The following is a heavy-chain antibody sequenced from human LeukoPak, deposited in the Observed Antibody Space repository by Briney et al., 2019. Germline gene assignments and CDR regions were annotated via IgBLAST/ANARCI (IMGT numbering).Heavy chain of an antibody. V-gene: IGHV4-31*03. D-gene: IGHD4-17*01. Sequence: SETLSLTCTVSGGSISSCGYYWSWIRQHPGKGLEWIGYIYYSGSTYYNPSLKSRVTISVDTSKNQFSLKLSSVTAADTAVYYCARAGRFTVTARDWGQGTLVTVSS. CDR1: GGSISSCGYY. CDR2: IYYSGST. CDR3: ARAGRFTVTARD. J-gene: IGHJ4*02.